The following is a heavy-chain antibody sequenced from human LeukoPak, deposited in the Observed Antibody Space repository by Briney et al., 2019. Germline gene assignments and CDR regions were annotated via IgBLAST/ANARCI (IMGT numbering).Heavy chain of an antibody. CDR2: ISSSNADI. CDR1: GFTFRSSS. D-gene: IGHD2-8*02. Sequence: GGSLRLSCAASGFTFRSSSMNWVRQAPRKGLEWVSSISSSNADIYYEDPAKGRFTSSRDNDKNSLYLQMNSLRAAVTAVYYCTRDGEAYFDGGVFHTSYDYWGQGTLVTVSS. V-gene: IGHV3-21*01. J-gene: IGHJ4*02. CDR3: TRDGEAYFDGGVFHTSYDY.